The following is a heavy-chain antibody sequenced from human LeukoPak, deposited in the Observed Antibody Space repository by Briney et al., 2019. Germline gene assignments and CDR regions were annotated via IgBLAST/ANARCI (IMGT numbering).Heavy chain of an antibody. Sequence: GASVKVSCKASGYTFTSCYIHWLRQAPGQGLEGMGIINPSGGSTTYAQKFQGRVALTTDTSTSTVYMELSSLTSEDTAVYYCARALITVAGFIDYWGQGTLATVSS. D-gene: IGHD6-19*01. V-gene: IGHV1-46*01. J-gene: IGHJ4*02. CDR3: ARALITVAGFIDY. CDR1: GYTFTSCY. CDR2: INPSGGST.